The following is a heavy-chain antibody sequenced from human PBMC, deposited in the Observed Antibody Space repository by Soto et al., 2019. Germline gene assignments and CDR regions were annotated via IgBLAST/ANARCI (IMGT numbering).Heavy chain of an antibody. D-gene: IGHD3-16*02. J-gene: IGHJ4*02. CDR3: TGVYDYVWGSYRQY. CDR2: IRSKAYGGTT. Sequence: PGGSLRLSCTASGFTFGDYAMSWFRQAPGKGLEWVGFIRSKAYGGTTEYAASVKGRFTISRDDSKSIAYLQMNSLKTEDTAVYYCTGVYDYVWGSYRQYWGQGTLVTVSS. CDR1: GFTFGDYA. V-gene: IGHV3-49*03.